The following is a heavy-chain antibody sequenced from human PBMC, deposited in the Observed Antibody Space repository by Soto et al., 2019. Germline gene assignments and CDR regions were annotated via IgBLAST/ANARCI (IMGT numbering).Heavy chain of an antibody. J-gene: IGHJ4*02. CDR3: ARDWAMITMIPAGYFDY. CDR2: ISYDGSNK. V-gene: IGHV3-30-3*01. Sequence: QVQLVESGGGVVQPGRSLRLSCAASGFTFSSYAMHWVRQAPGKGLEWVAVISYDGSNKYYADSVKGRFTISRDNSKNTLYLQMNSLRAEDTAVYYCARDWAMITMIPAGYFDYWGQGTLVTVSS. CDR1: GFTFSSYA. D-gene: IGHD3-22*01.